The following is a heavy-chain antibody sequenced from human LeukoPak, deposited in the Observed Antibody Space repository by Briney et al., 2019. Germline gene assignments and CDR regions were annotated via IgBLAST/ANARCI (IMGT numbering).Heavy chain of an antibody. CDR3: AKDLSGSSWYFEF. V-gene: IGHV1-2*02. CDR1: GYTFTGYY. J-gene: IGHJ4*02. D-gene: IGHD6-13*01. Sequence: ASVKVSCKASGYTFTGYYMHWVRQAPGQGLEWMGWINPNSGGTNYAQKFQGRVTMTRDTSTTTVYMELSSLRSEDTAIYYCAKDLSGSSWYFEFWGQGTLVTVSS. CDR2: INPNSGGT.